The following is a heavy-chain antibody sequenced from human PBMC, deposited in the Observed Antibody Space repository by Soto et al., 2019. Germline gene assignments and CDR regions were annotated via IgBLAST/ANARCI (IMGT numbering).Heavy chain of an antibody. CDR3: ARSMSGSYYHY. Sequence: QVQLQESGPGLVKPSQTLSLTCTVSGGSISSGDYYWSWIRQPPGKGLEWIGYIYYSGSTYYNPSPKXQXTXSXXTSKNQFSLKLSSVTAADTAVYYCARSMSGSYYHYWGQGTLVTVSS. V-gene: IGHV4-30-4*01. CDR1: GGSISSGDYY. D-gene: IGHD1-26*01. J-gene: IGHJ4*02. CDR2: IYYSGST.